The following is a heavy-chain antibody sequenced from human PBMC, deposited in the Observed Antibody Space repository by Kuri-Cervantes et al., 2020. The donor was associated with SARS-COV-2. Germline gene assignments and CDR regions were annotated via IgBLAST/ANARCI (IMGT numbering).Heavy chain of an antibody. D-gene: IGHD6-13*01. CDR1: GYTFTSYY. CDR2: IIPIFGTA. J-gene: IGHJ3*02. V-gene: IGHV1-69*06. CDR3: ARGVGSSWYVDDAFDI. Sequence: SVKVSCKASGYTFTSYYMHWVRQAPGQGLEWMGGIIPIFGTANYAQKFQGRVTITADKSTSTAYMELSSLRSEDTAVYYCARGVGSSWYVDDAFDIWGQGTMVTVSS.